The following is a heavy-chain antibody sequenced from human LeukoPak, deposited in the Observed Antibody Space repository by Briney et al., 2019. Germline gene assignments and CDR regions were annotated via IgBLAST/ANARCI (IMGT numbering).Heavy chain of an antibody. CDR1: GFIFSKYA. CDR3: VRIIYFDY. CDR2: ISGSGGST. V-gene: IGHV3-23*01. Sequence: GGSLTLSCAASGFIFSKYAMSWVRQAPGKGLEWVSSISGSGGSTYYADSVKGRFTISRDNSKNTLHLQMNSLRAEDTAVYYCVRIIYFDYWGQGTLVTVSS. D-gene: IGHD1-14*01. J-gene: IGHJ4*02.